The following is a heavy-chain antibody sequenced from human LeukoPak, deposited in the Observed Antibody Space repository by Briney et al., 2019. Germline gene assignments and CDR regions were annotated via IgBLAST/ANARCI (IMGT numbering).Heavy chain of an antibody. CDR3: ARDRFDDFWSGYSHLFDY. V-gene: IGHV1-18*01. CDR1: GYTFTSYG. CDR2: ISAYNGNT. Sequence: ASVKVSCKASGYTFTSYGISWVRQAPGQGLEWMGWISAYNGNTNYAQKLQGRVTMTTDTSTSTAYMELRSLRSDDTAVYYCARDRFDDFWSGYSHLFDYWGQGTLVTVSS. J-gene: IGHJ4*02. D-gene: IGHD3-3*01.